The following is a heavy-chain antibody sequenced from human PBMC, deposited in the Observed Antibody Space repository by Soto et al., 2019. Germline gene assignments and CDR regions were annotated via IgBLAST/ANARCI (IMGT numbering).Heavy chain of an antibody. D-gene: IGHD3-3*01. V-gene: IGHV4-34*01. J-gene: IGHJ5*02. Sequence: SSTXSLTCAVYVGSFSGYDWNWIRQPPGKGLEWIGEIDHSGYTNYNPSLKSRVTISVDTSKNQFSLRLTSVTAADTAVYYCARVRDWFETWGQGTLVKVYS. CDR1: VGSFSGYD. CDR2: IDHSGYT. CDR3: ARVRDWFET.